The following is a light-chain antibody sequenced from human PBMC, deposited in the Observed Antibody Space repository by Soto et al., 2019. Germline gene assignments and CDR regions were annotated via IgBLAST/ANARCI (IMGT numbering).Light chain of an antibody. J-gene: IGKJ5*01. CDR3: QQRSNWPSIT. CDR2: SAS. Sequence: ELVLTQSPATLSLSPGERATLSCRASQSVSNSLAWYQQKPGQAPRLLIYSASNRATGIPARFSGSGSGTDFTLTISSLEPEDSAVYYCQQRSNWPSITFGQGTRLEIK. CDR1: QSVSNS. V-gene: IGKV3-11*01.